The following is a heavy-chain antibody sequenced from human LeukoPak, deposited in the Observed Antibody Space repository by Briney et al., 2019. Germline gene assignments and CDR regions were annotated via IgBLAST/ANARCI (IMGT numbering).Heavy chain of an antibody. Sequence: SVKVSCKPSGGTFSTYDIHWVRQAPGQRLEWMGRIIPIGDIAEYAQNYQGRITMTADKSTTTAYLEVRSLKSEDTALYYCARVSDTTRVTAAFDVWGQGTMVTVS. CDR3: ARVSDTTRVTAAFDV. D-gene: IGHD1-1*01. CDR2: IIPIGDIA. CDR1: GGTFSTYD. J-gene: IGHJ3*01. V-gene: IGHV1-69*04.